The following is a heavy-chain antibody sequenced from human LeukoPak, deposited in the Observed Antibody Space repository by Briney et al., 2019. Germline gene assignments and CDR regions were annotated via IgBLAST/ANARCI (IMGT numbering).Heavy chain of an antibody. CDR2: ISYDGSNK. Sequence: GGSLRLSCAASGFTFNSYGMHWVRQAPGKGLEWVAVISYDGSNKYYADSVKGRFTISRDNSKNTLYLQMNSLRAEDTAVYYCATELIAAAGNDYWGQGTLVTVSS. CDR3: ATELIAAAGNDY. D-gene: IGHD6-13*01. J-gene: IGHJ4*02. V-gene: IGHV3-30*03. CDR1: GFTFNSYG.